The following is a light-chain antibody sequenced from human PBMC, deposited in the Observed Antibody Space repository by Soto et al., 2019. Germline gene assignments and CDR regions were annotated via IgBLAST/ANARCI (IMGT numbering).Light chain of an antibody. J-gene: IGLJ2*01. CDR2: STS. V-gene: IGLV7-43*01. Sequence: QAVVTQEPSLTVSPGGTVTLTCASSTGAVTSGYYPNWFQQKPGQAPTALIYSTSNKHSWTPARFSGSLLGGKAALTLSGVQPEDEAEYYCLLYYGGSHLKVFGGGTKVTVL. CDR3: LLYYGGSHLKV. CDR1: TGAVTSGYY.